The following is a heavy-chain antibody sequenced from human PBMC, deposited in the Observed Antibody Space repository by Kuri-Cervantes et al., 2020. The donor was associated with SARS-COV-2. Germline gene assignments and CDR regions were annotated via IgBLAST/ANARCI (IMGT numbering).Heavy chain of an antibody. D-gene: IGHD3-10*01. CDR2: INHSGST. J-gene: IGHJ5*02. V-gene: IGHV4-34*01. CDR3: ARMYYYGSGSSDNWFDP. CDR1: GGSISSYY. Sequence: GSLRLSCTVSGGSISSYYWSWIRQPPGKGLEWIGEINHSGSTNYNPSLKSRVTISVDTSKNQFSLKLSSVTAADTAVYYCARMYYYGSGSSDNWFDPWGQGTLVTVSS.